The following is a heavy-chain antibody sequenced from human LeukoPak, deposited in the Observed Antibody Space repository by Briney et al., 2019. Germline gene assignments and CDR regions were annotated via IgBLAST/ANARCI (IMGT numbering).Heavy chain of an antibody. Sequence: SSETLSLTCTVSGGSISSGGYYWSWIRQHPGKGLEWIGYIYYSGSTYYNPSLKSRVTISVDTSKNQFSLKLSSVTAADTAVYYCALGYSSSWYIPPSGYFDLWGRGTLVTVSS. J-gene: IGHJ2*01. V-gene: IGHV4-31*03. CDR2: IYYSGST. CDR1: GGSISSGGYY. CDR3: ALGYSSSWYIPPSGYFDL. D-gene: IGHD6-13*01.